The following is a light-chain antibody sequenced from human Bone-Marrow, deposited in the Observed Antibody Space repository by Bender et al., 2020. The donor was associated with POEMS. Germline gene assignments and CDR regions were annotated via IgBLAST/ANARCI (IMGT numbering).Light chain of an antibody. J-gene: IGLJ1*01. CDR2: KTS. CDR3: QSADTSGTFV. CDR1: ALPNQY. Sequence: SFELTQPPSVSVSPGQTARITCSGDALPNQYSYWYRQKPGQAPVLVIYKTSERPSGIPERFSGSSSGTTVTLTISGVQAEDEAEYYCQSADTSGTFVFGSGTKVTVL. V-gene: IGLV3-25*03.